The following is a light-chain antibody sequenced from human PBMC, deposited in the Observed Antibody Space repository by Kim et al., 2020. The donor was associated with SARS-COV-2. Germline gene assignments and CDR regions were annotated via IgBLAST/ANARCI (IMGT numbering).Light chain of an antibody. CDR3: NSRDSNDNVV. CDR1: SLRSYY. J-gene: IGLJ2*01. CDR2: GKN. Sequence: SELPQDPAVSVALGQTVRITCQGDSLRSYYATWYQQKPGQAPLVVIYGKNNRPSGIPDRFSGSSSGNTASLTITGTQAGDEADYYCNSRDSNDNVVFGGGTQLTVL. V-gene: IGLV3-19*01.